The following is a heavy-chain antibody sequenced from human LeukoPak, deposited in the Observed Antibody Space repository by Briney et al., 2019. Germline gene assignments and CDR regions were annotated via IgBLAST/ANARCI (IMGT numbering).Heavy chain of an antibody. V-gene: IGHV3-23*01. CDR3: AKVEGASKASVY. CDR1: GFTFSNYA. Sequence: GGSLRLSCAASGFTFSNYAMTWVRQAPGKGLEWVSSISGSGGSSYYADSVKGRFTISRDNSKNTLYLQMYSLRAEDTAVYYCAKVEGASKASVYWGQGALVTVSS. D-gene: IGHD1-1*01. CDR2: ISGSGGSS. J-gene: IGHJ4*02.